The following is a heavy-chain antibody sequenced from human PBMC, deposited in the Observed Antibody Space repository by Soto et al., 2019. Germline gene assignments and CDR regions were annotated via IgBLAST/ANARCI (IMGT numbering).Heavy chain of an antibody. D-gene: IGHD2-15*01. CDR3: ARARWYDAFDV. V-gene: IGHV4-61*08. Sequence: SETLSLTCTVSGVSVSTGVYYWTWIRQPPGKGLEWIGYIDNSGNTYYNPSLKGRVTISVDTSKNQFSLNLHSVTAADTAVYYCARARWYDAFDVWGQGTVVTVSS. CDR2: IDNSGNT. CDR1: GVSVSTGVYY. J-gene: IGHJ3*01.